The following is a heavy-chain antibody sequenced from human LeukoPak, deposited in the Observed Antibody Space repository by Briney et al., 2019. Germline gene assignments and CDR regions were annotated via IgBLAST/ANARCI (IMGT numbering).Heavy chain of an antibody. CDR2: ISSSGITI. CDR1: GFIFSDYY. D-gene: IGHD2-21*01. CDR3: ARIVCAGDTCYLDY. Sequence: PGGSLRLSCAASGFIFSDYYMTWIRQAPGKGPEWVSYISSSGITIRSADSVKGRFTISRDNAQKSLYLQMSSLRAEDTAVYYCARIVCAGDTCYLDYWGQGTLVTVSS. J-gene: IGHJ4*02. V-gene: IGHV3-11*04.